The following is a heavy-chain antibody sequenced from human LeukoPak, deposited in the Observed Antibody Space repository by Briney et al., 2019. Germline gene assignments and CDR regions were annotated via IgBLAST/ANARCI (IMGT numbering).Heavy chain of an antibody. J-gene: IGHJ3*02. CDR1: GFSFSSYA. Sequence: GGSLRLSCAASGFSFSSYAMSWVRQAPGKGLEWVSSISDSGRSTYYADSVKGRFTISRDNSKDTLYLQMNSLRVDDTAVYYCARIAAAPPASPGAFDIWGQGTMVTVSS. D-gene: IGHD6-13*01. CDR2: ISDSGRST. CDR3: ARIAAAPPASPGAFDI. V-gene: IGHV3-23*01.